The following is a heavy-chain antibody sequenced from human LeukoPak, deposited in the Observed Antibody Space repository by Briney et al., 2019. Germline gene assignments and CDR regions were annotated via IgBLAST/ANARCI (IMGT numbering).Heavy chain of an antibody. CDR1: RFILRNYA. J-gene: IGHJ4*02. Sequence: GGSLRLSCVASRFILRNYAVHWVRQAPGKGLEWVAVISYDGSNKYYADSVKGRFTISRDNSKNTLYLQMDSLSPEDTAVYYCARDLAVYAIVGFDYWGQGTLVTVSS. CDR3: ARDLAVYAIVGFDY. CDR2: ISYDGSNK. V-gene: IGHV3-30*04. D-gene: IGHD2-8*01.